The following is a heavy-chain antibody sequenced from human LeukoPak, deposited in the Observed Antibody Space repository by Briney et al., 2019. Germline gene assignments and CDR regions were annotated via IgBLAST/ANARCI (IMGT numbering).Heavy chain of an antibody. Sequence: GGSLRLSCAVSGITVSSNYMSWVRQAPGRGLEWVSAIRSGGGGTLYADSVKGRFTISRDNSKNTLFLQMNNMRAEDTAVYYCARDPNGDYVGAFEMWGPGTKVTVS. V-gene: IGHV3-53*01. D-gene: IGHD4-17*01. CDR2: IRSGGGGT. CDR3: ARDPNGDYVGAFEM. CDR1: GITVSSNY. J-gene: IGHJ3*02.